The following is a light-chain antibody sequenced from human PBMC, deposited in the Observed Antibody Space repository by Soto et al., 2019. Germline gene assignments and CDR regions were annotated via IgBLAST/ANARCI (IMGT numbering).Light chain of an antibody. J-gene: IGKJ1*01. Sequence: EIVLTQSPGTLSLSPGDRATISCRASQSVSSSYLAWYQHKPGQAPRLLISGTSSRATGIPDRFSGSGAGTDFTLTISRLEPEDFAVYYCQQYGTTPWTFGQGTKVEVK. CDR2: GTS. CDR3: QQYGTTPWT. V-gene: IGKV3-20*01. CDR1: QSVSSSY.